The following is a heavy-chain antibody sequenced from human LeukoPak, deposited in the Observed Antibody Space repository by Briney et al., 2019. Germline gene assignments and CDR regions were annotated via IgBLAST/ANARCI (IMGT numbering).Heavy chain of an antibody. CDR3: AKDTSIGRYCSNGVCSPFDY. D-gene: IGHD2-8*01. V-gene: IGHV3-23*01. J-gene: IGHJ4*02. Sequence: GGSLRLSCAGFGFTFSSYAMSWVRQAPGKGLEWVSAISETGGTTYDADSVKGRFTISRDNSKSTLYLQMNSLRAEDTAVYYCAKDTSIGRYCSNGVCSPFDYWGQGTLVTVSS. CDR2: ISETGGTT. CDR1: GFTFSSYA.